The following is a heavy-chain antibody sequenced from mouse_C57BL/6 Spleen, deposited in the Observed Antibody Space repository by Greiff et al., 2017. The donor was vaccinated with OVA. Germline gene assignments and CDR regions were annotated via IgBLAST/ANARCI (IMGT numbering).Heavy chain of an antibody. V-gene: IGHV1-22*01. J-gene: IGHJ4*01. Sequence: EVQGVESGPELVKPGASVKMSCKASGYTFTDYNMHWVKQSHGKSLEWIGYINPNNGGTSYNQKFKGKATLTVNKSSSTAYLELRSLTSEDSAVYYCARDDYDGYYYAMDYWGQGTSVTVSS. CDR1: GYTFTDYN. D-gene: IGHD2-4*01. CDR2: INPNNGGT. CDR3: ARDDYDGYYYAMDY.